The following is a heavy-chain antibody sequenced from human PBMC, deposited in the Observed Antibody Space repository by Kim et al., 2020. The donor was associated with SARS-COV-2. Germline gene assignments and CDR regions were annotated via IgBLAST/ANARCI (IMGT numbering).Heavy chain of an antibody. J-gene: IGHJ6*02. V-gene: IGHV1-3*01. D-gene: IGHD3-10*01. CDR3: AREDQAEFGDPFYYYYGMDV. CDR1: GYTFTSYA. CDR2: INAGNGNT. Sequence: ASVKVSCKASGYTFTSYAMHWVRQAPGQRLEWMGWINAGNGNTKYSQKFQGRVTITRDTSASTAYMELSSLRSEDTAVYYCAREDQAEFGDPFYYYYGMDVWGQGTTVTVSS.